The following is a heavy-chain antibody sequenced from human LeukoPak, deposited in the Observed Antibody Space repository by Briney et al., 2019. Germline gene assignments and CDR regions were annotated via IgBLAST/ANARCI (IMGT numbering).Heavy chain of an antibody. J-gene: IGHJ6*03. CDR1: GYSFTSYW. Sequence: GESLKISCKGSGYSFTSYWTGWVRQMPGKGLEWMGNIYPGDSDTRYSPSFQGQVTISADKSISTTYLQWSSLKASDTAMYYCARHRRYNWNEREYYMDVWGKGTTVTVSS. CDR2: IYPGDSDT. V-gene: IGHV5-51*01. D-gene: IGHD1-1*01. CDR3: ARHRRYNWNEREYYMDV.